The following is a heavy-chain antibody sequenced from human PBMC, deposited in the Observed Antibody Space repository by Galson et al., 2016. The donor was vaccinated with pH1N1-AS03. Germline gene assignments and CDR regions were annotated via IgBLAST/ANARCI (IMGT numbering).Heavy chain of an antibody. Sequence: SVKVSCKASGYTLTRYYMHWVRQAPGQGLEWMGIIDPSGGPTTYAPKFQGRITITTDTSTSTVYMELVSLRYEDTAVYYCARRYYFDYWGQVTLVTVSS. D-gene: IGHD3-16*02. CDR1: GYTLTRYY. CDR2: IDPSGGPT. CDR3: ARRYYFDY. V-gene: IGHV1-46*01. J-gene: IGHJ4*02.